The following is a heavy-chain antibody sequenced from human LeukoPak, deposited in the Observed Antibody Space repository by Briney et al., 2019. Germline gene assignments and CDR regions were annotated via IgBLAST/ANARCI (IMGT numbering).Heavy chain of an antibody. D-gene: IGHD3-3*01. Sequence: GGSLRLSCAASGFTVSSNYMSWVRQAPGKGLEWVSVIYSGGSTYYADSVKGRFTISRDNSKNTVYLQMNSLRAEDTAVYYCAKAGDYDFWSGIPMDVWGKGTTVTVSS. CDR2: IYSGGST. CDR1: GFTVSSNY. CDR3: AKAGDYDFWSGIPMDV. J-gene: IGHJ6*03. V-gene: IGHV3-53*01.